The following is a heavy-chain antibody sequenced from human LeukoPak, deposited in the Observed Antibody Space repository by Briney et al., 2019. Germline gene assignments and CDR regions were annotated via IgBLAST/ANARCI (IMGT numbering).Heavy chain of an antibody. J-gene: IGHJ4*02. D-gene: IGHD5-12*01. CDR3: ARGGDLVATTLDC. Sequence: SETLSLTCTVSGGSMGSGDYYWSWIRQPPGKGLEYIGYIYYSGSTYYNPSLKSRVTISVDTSKNQFSLKLSSVTAADTAVYYCARGGDLVATTLDCWGQGTLVAVSS. CDR2: IYYSGST. CDR1: GGSMGSGDYY. V-gene: IGHV4-30-4*01.